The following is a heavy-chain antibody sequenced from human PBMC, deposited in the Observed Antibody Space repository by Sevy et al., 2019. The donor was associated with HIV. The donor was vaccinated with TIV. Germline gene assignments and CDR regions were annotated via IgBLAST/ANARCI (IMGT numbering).Heavy chain of an antibody. CDR1: GFTFADHA. D-gene: IGHD2-8*01. Sequence: GESLKISCAASGFTFADHAFHWVRQAPGKGLEWVAIISFDGRNKRLAESVKGRFTISRDDSKNTVYLQMTSLRPEETAVYYCARDHCTDGACFRSGYFDYWGQGTLVTVSS. J-gene: IGHJ4*02. V-gene: IGHV3-30*04. CDR3: ARDHCTDGACFRSGYFDY. CDR2: ISFDGRNK.